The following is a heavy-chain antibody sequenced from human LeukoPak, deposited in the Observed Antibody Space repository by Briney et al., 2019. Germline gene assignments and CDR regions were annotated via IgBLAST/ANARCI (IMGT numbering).Heavy chain of an antibody. J-gene: IGHJ5*02. D-gene: IGHD6-19*01. CDR1: GFTFSSYA. CDR2: ISYDGSNK. V-gene: IGHV3-30*04. Sequence: GGSLRLSCAASGFTFSSYAMHWVRQAPGKGLEWVAVISYDGSNKYYTDSVKGRFTISRDNSKNTLYLQMNSLRAEDTAVYYCARDGQWLVLWWFDPWGQGTLVTVSS. CDR3: ARDGQWLVLWWFDP.